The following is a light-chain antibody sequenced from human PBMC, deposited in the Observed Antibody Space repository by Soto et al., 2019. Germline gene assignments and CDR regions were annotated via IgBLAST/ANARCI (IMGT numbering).Light chain of an antibody. CDR3: VLYMGSGIWV. CDR1: SGSVSTNYH. V-gene: IGLV8-61*01. CDR2: STN. J-gene: IGLJ3*02. Sequence: QAVVTQEPSFSVSPGRTVTLTCGLSSGSVSTNYHPSWYQQTPGQAPRTLIYSTNTRSSGVPDRFSGSILGNKAALTITGAQADDESKYYCVLYMGSGIWVFGGGPKLTV.